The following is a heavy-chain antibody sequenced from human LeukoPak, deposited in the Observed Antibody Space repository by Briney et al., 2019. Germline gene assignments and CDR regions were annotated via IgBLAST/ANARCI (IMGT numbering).Heavy chain of an antibody. J-gene: IGHJ4*02. Sequence: SETLSLTCAVYGGSFSGYYWSWIRQPPGKGLEWIGEINHSGSTNYNPSLKSRVTISVDTSKNQSSLKLSSVTAADTAVYYCARESRRGYRLRYFDYWGQGTLVTVSS. CDR2: INHSGST. CDR1: GGSFSGYY. V-gene: IGHV4-34*01. D-gene: IGHD5-12*01. CDR3: ARESRRGYRLRYFDY.